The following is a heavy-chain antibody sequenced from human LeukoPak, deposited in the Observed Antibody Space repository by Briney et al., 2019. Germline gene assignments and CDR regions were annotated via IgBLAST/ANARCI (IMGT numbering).Heavy chain of an antibody. CDR3: ARRRNWNYDDYYYYMDV. Sequence: GGSLRLSCAASGFTFSSYWMTWVRQAPGKGLEWVANIKQVGSEKYFVDSVKGRFTISRDNAKNSLYLQMNSLRAEDTAVYYCARRRNWNYDDYYYYMDVWGKGTTVTVSS. CDR1: GFTFSSYW. CDR2: IKQVGSEK. J-gene: IGHJ6*03. D-gene: IGHD1-7*01. V-gene: IGHV3-7*01.